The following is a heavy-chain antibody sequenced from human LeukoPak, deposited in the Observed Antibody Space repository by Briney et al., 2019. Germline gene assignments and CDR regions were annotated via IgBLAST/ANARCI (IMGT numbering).Heavy chain of an antibody. D-gene: IGHD3-22*01. Sequence: GGSLRLSCTASRFTFSTYAMSWVRQAPGKGLEWVSTISGSGDSTYYADSVKGRFTISRDNSKNTLYLQMNSLRAEDTAVYYCAKDSMIVSYYFDYWGQGTLVTVSS. CDR1: RFTFSTYA. CDR2: ISGSGDST. CDR3: AKDSMIVSYYFDY. V-gene: IGHV3-23*01. J-gene: IGHJ4*02.